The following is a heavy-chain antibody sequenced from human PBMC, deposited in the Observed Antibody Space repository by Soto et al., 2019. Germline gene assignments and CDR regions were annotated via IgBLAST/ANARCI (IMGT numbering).Heavy chain of an antibody. D-gene: IGHD3-22*01. J-gene: IGHJ4*02. Sequence: SETLSLTCTVSGDSVNSGTYYWSWIRQPPGKGLEWIGYIYNSGTTKYNPSLKSRVTISVDTSKNQFSLNLSSVTAADTAVYYCARAKTTTIVPENYWGQGPLVTVSS. CDR1: GDSVNSGTYY. V-gene: IGHV4-61*01. CDR3: ARAKTTTIVPENY. CDR2: IYNSGTT.